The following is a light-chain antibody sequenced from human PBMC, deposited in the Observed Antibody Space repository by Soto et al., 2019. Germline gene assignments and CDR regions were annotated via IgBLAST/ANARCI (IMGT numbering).Light chain of an antibody. CDR1: SSDIGPYNY. J-gene: IGLJ3*02. Sequence: QPASVSGSPGQSITISCTGTSSDIGPYNYVSWYQQHPGKAPKLIIYEVTNRPSGVSHRFSGSKSGTTASLTISGLQTEDEAHFYCSSYTTSSTVVFGGGTKLTVL. V-gene: IGLV2-14*01. CDR2: EVT. CDR3: SSYTTSSTVV.